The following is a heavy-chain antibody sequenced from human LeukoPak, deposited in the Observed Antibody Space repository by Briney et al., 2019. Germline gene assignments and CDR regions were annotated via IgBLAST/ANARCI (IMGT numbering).Heavy chain of an antibody. J-gene: IGHJ4*02. D-gene: IGHD5-12*01. Sequence: ASVKVSCKASGYTFTSYGISWMRQAPGQGLEWMGWISAYNGNTNYAQKLQGRVTMTTDTSTSTAYMELRSLRSDDTAVYYCARDSAGVVATPRDFDYWGQGTLVTVSS. CDR3: ARDSAGVVATPRDFDY. CDR1: GYTFTSYG. CDR2: ISAYNGNT. V-gene: IGHV1-18*01.